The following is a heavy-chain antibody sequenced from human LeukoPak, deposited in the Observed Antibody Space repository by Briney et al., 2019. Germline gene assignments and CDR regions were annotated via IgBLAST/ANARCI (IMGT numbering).Heavy chain of an antibody. CDR3: AKNDDNVNYYQWVDV. J-gene: IGHJ6*04. D-gene: IGHD1-7*01. V-gene: IGHV4-34*01. CDR1: GGSFSNYY. CDR2: VYSSGST. Sequence: PSETLSLTCALYGGSFSNYYWSWIRQTPGKGMEWIGCVYSSGSTNVSPSLKSRVTISVDTSRNQFSLKLRSVSAADTGLYYCAKNDDNVNYYQWVDVWGEGTQVAVSS.